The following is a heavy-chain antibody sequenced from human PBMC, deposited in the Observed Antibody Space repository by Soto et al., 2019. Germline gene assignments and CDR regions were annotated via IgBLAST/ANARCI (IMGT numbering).Heavy chain of an antibody. CDR3: AKEHLREFDH. Sequence: QVQLVESGGGVVQPGTSLRLSCAASGFTFRTYGMHWVRQAPGKGLEWVAVISNDESYKSYADSVKGRFTISRDNSKNTLYLQMSSLRAEDTAVYYCAKEHLREFDHWGQGTLVTVSS. D-gene: IGHD3-16*01. CDR1: GFTFRTYG. V-gene: IGHV3-30*18. CDR2: ISNDESYK. J-gene: IGHJ4*02.